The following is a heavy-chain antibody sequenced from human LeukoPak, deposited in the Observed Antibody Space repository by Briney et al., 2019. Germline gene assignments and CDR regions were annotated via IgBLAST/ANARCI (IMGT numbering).Heavy chain of an antibody. CDR1: GFTFSSYS. Sequence: GGSLRLSCAASGFTFSSYSMNWVRQAPGKGLEWVSYISSSSSTIYYADSVKGRFTISRDNAKNSLYLQMNSLRAEDTAVYYCARSGSGGISPAYYFDYWGQGTLVTVSS. J-gene: IGHJ4*02. D-gene: IGHD3-10*01. CDR3: ARSGSGGISPAYYFDY. CDR2: ISSSSSTI. V-gene: IGHV3-48*04.